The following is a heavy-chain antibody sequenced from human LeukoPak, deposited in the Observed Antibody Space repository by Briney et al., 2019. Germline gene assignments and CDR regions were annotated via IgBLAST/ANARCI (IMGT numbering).Heavy chain of an antibody. J-gene: IGHJ4*02. CDR2: INHSGST. CDR1: GGSISSGSYY. CDR3: ARLFGG. V-gene: IGHV4-39*07. D-gene: IGHD3-10*02. Sequence: SETLSLTCTVSGGSISSGSYYWSWIRQPPGKGLEWIGEINHSGSTNYNPSLKSRVTISVDTSKNQFSLKLSSVTAADTAVYYCARLFGGWGQGTLVTVSS.